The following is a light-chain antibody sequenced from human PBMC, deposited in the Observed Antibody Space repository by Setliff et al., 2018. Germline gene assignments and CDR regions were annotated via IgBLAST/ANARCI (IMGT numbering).Light chain of an antibody. CDR3: MVSYSAARV. J-gene: IGLJ3*02. CDR1: TGAVTSNHH. V-gene: IGLV7-46*01. CDR2: DTS. Sequence: QAVVTREPSLTVSPGGTVTLTCGSSTGAVTSNHHPYWFQQKPGQAPRTLIYDTSNKHSWTPARFSGSLLGGKAALTLSGAQPEDEADYYCMVSYSAARVLGGGTQLTVL.